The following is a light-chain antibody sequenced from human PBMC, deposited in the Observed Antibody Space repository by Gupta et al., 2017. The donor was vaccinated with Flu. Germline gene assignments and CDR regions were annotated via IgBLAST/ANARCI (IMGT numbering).Light chain of an antibody. CDR2: EVS. CDR3: SSYTSSSTLYV. J-gene: IGLJ1*01. Sequence: QSALPQPASVSGSPGQSTTISCTGTSSDVGGYNYVSWYQQHPGKAPKLMIYEVSNRPSGVSNRFSGSKSGNTASLTISGLQAEDEADYYCSSYTSSSTLYVFGTGTKVTVL. CDR1: SSDVGGYNY. V-gene: IGLV2-14*01.